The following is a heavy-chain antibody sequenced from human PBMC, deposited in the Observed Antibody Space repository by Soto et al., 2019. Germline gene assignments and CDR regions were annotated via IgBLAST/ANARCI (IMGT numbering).Heavy chain of an antibody. CDR1: GGSVSSGSYY. Sequence: SETLSLTCTVSGGSVSSGSYYWSWIRQPPGKGLEWIGYIYYSGSTNYNPSLKSRVTISVDTSKNQFSLKLSSVTAADTAVYYCARGHYYGSGSYYKVRGNWFDPWGQGTLVTVSS. D-gene: IGHD3-10*01. CDR2: IYYSGST. CDR3: ARGHYYGSGSYYKVRGNWFDP. V-gene: IGHV4-61*01. J-gene: IGHJ5*02.